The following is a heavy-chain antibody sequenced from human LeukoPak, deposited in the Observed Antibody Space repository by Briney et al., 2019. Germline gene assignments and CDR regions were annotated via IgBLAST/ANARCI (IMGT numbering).Heavy chain of an antibody. V-gene: IGHV4-39*01. CDR1: GGSISSSSSY. D-gene: IGHD5-24*01. Sequence: PSETLSLTCTVSGGSISSSSSYWGWIRQPPGKGLKWIGSIYYSGSTYYNPPLKSRVTISVDTSKNQFSLKLNSVTAADTAVYYCARVEMATISIRYFDYWGQGTLVTVSS. CDR2: IYYSGST. J-gene: IGHJ4*02. CDR3: ARVEMATISIRYFDY.